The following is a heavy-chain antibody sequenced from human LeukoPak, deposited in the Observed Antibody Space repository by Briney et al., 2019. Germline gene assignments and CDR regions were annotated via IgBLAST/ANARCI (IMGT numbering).Heavy chain of an antibody. CDR1: GGSISSGGYS. Sequence: SQTLSLTCAVSGGSISSGGYSWSWIRQPPGKGLEWIGEINHNGTTNYNPSLKSRVTISVDTSKNQFSLKLSSVTAADTAVYYCAQNGYYFDYWGQGTLATVSS. D-gene: IGHD3-22*01. V-gene: IGHV4-30-2*01. CDR3: AQNGYYFDY. CDR2: INHNGTT. J-gene: IGHJ4*02.